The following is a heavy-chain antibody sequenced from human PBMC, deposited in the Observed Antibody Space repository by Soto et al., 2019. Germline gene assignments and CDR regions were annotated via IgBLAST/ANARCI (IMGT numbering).Heavy chain of an antibody. V-gene: IGHV4-39*01. CDR1: GGSISSSSYY. CDR2: IYYSGST. Sequence: PSETLSLTCTVSGGSISSSSYYWGWIRQPPGKGLEWIGSIYYSGSTYYNPSLKSRVTISVDTPKNQFSLKLSSVTAADTAVYYCARQLSYDFWSGFRSGWFDPWGQGTLVTVSS. J-gene: IGHJ5*02. D-gene: IGHD3-3*01. CDR3: ARQLSYDFWSGFRSGWFDP.